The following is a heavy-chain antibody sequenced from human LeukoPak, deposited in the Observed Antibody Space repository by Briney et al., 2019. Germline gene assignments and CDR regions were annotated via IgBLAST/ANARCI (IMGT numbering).Heavy chain of an antibody. CDR1: GYSFTSYW. V-gene: IGHV5-51*01. Sequence: GESLKISCKGSGYSFTSYWIGWVRQVPGKGLEWMGIIYPGDSDTRYSPSFQGQVTISADKSISTAYLQWSSLKASDTAMYYCARPDDYGGKPAAFDIWGQGTMVTVSS. CDR2: IYPGDSDT. D-gene: IGHD4-23*01. CDR3: ARPDDYGGKPAAFDI. J-gene: IGHJ3*02.